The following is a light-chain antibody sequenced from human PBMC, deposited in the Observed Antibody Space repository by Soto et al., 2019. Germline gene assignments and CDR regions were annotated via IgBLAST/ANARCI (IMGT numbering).Light chain of an antibody. V-gene: IGLV1-40*01. Sequence: QSVLTQPPSVSGAPGQRLTISCTGSSSNIGADYDVHWYQQLPGTAPKLLIYGNSNRPSGVPDRFSGSKSGTSASLAITGLQAEDEADYYCQSYDTSLSGFYVFGTGTKVTVL. CDR3: QSYDTSLSGFYV. J-gene: IGLJ1*01. CDR2: GNS. CDR1: SSNIGADYD.